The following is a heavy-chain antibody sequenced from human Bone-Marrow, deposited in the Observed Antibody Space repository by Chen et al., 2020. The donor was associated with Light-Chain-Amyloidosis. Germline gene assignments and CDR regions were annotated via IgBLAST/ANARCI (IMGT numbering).Heavy chain of an antibody. CDR2: IYHSGST. J-gene: IGHJ4*02. V-gene: IGHV4-38-2*02. CDR1: GYSISSGYY. CDR3: ARDPRYTYIDY. D-gene: IGHD5-18*01. Sequence: QVQLQESGPGLVKPSETLSLTCAVSGYSISSGYYWGWIRQPPGKGLEWIGSIYHSGSTYYNPSLKSRVTISIDTSKNQFSLKLTSVTAADSAVYYCARDPRYTYIDYWGQGTLVTVSS.